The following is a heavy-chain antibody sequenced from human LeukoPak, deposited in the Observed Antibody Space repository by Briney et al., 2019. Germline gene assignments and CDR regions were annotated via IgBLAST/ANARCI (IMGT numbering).Heavy chain of an antibody. D-gene: IGHD3-10*01. J-gene: IGHJ4*02. CDR3: AKDRLQLLWFGELIFDY. CDR1: GFTFSSYA. Sequence: GGSLRLSCAASGFTFSSYAMSWVRQAPGKGLEWVSAISGSGGSTYYADSVKGRFTISRDNSKNTLYLQMNSLRAEDTAVYYCAKDRLQLLWFGELIFDYWGQGTLVTVSS. CDR2: ISGSGGST. V-gene: IGHV3-23*01.